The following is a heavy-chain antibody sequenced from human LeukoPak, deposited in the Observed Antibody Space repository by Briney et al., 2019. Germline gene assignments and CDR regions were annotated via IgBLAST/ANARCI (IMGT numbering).Heavy chain of an antibody. V-gene: IGHV1-8*01. CDR1: GYTFTSYD. CDR2: MNPNSGNT. D-gene: IGHD5-12*01. J-gene: IGHJ4*02. Sequence: ASVKVSCKASGYTFTSYDINWLRQATGQGLEWMGWMNPNSGNTGYAQKFQGRVTMTRNTSMSTAYMELSSLRSEDTAVYYCAIRTHVDIVATLGERVIKGLDYWGQGTPVTVSS. CDR3: AIRTHVDIVATLGERVIKGLDY.